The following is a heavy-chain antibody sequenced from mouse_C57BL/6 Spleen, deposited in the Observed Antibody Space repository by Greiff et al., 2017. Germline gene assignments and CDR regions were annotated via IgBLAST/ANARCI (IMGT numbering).Heavy chain of an antibody. CDR2: ISYSGST. J-gene: IGHJ1*03. CDR3: ARGGEDYGSSYIYWYFDV. D-gene: IGHD1-1*01. Sequence: DVKLQESGPGLAKPSQTLSLTCSVTGYSITSDYWNWIRKFPGNKLEYMGYISYSGSTYYNPSHKSRISITRDTSKNQYYLQLNSVTTEDTATYYCARGGEDYGSSYIYWYFDVWGTGTTVTVSS. CDR1: GYSITSDY. V-gene: IGHV3-8*01.